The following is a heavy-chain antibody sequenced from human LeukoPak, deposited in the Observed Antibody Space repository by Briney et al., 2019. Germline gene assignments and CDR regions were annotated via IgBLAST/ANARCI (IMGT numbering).Heavy chain of an antibody. V-gene: IGHV3-23*01. CDR1: GFTFGTYA. D-gene: IGHD2-2*02. CDR2: ISASGLT. J-gene: IGHJ4*02. Sequence: QAGGSLRLSCEGSGFTFGTYAMSWVRQAPGEGLEWVSGISASGLTYYAGSVTGRFRVSRDNSKNKIYLQMNSLRAEDTAVYYCARDFVDYCSGTSCYTSLTGWGQGTLVTVSS. CDR3: ARDFVDYCSGTSCYTSLTG.